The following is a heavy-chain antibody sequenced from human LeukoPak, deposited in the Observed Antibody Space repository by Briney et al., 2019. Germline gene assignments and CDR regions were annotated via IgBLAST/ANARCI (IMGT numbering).Heavy chain of an antibody. CDR2: ISYDGSNK. J-gene: IGHJ4*02. D-gene: IGHD3-22*01. CDR1: GFTFSSYG. Sequence: GGSLRLSCAASGFTFSSYGMHWVRQAPGKGLEWVAVISYDGSNKYYADSVKGRFTISRDNSKNTLYLQMNSLRAEDTAVYYCAKDSLTYYYDSSGYYPSSPPPELLALDYWGQGTLVTVSS. V-gene: IGHV3-30*18. CDR3: AKDSLTYYYDSSGYYPSSPPPELLALDY.